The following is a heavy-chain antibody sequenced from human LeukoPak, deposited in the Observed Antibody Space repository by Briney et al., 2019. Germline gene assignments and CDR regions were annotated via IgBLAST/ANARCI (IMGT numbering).Heavy chain of an antibody. D-gene: IGHD5-24*01. CDR1: GYTFTNYW. CDR2: IYPGNSDT. J-gene: IGHJ4*02. V-gene: IGHV5-51*01. CDR3: ARHGPVDMATTDCDY. Sequence: GESLKISCKGSGYTFTNYWIGWVRQMPGKGLEWMGIIYPGNSDTRYSPSFRGRVTILADKSISTAYLQWSSLKASDTAIYYCARHGPVDMATTDCDYWGQGTLVTVSP.